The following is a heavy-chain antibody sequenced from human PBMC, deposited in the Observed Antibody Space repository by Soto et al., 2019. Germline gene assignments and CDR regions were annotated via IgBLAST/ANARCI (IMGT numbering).Heavy chain of an antibody. Sequence: QVQLQESGPGLVKPLETLSLTCTVSGASISSGGYYWNWMRQHPGKGLEWIGYIYHSGSTNYNPSPKSRVTMSVDTSKNQFSLKLSYVTAADTALYYCARDSGHYGKGWFDPWGQGTLVTVSS. V-gene: IGHV4-31*03. CDR3: ARDSGHYGKGWFDP. J-gene: IGHJ5*02. D-gene: IGHD3-10*01. CDR2: IYHSGST. CDR1: GASISSGGYY.